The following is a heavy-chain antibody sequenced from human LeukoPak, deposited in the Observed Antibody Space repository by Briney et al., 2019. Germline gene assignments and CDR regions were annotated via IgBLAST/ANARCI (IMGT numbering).Heavy chain of an antibody. CDR3: ARDQSYSSGKQT. V-gene: IGHV4-39*02. CDR2: IYYSGST. J-gene: IGHJ4*02. CDR1: GGSISSSSYY. Sequence: SETLSLTCTVSGGSISSSSYYWGWIRQPPGKGLEWIGSIYYSGSTYYNPSLKSRVTISVDTSKNQFSLKLSSVTAADTAVYYCARDQSYSSGKQTWGQGTLVTVSS. D-gene: IGHD6-19*01.